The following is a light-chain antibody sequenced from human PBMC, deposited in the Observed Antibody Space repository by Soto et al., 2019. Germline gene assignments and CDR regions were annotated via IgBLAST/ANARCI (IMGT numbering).Light chain of an antibody. Sequence: EIVLTQSPGTLSLSPGERATLSCRASKSLSSSFLAWYQQKPGQAPRLLIYGASSRATGIPDTFSGSGSGTDFTLTISRLEPEDFAVYYCHQYGSSPRTFGQGTKVDIK. CDR3: HQYGSSPRT. V-gene: IGKV3-20*01. CDR2: GAS. CDR1: KSLSSSF. J-gene: IGKJ1*01.